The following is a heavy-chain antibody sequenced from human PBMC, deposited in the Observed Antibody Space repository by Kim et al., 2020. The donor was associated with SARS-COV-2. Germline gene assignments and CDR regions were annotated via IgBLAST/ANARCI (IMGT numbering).Heavy chain of an antibody. V-gene: IGHV3-30*18. D-gene: IGHD3-10*01. J-gene: IGHJ6*02. CDR2: ISYDGSNK. Sequence: GGSLRLSCAASGFTFSSYGMHWVRQAPGKGLEWVAVISYDGSNKYYADSVKGRFTISRDNSKNTLYLQMNSLRAEDTAMYYCAKESGSGSYYAWTYYYYGMDVWGQGTPVTGSS. CDR1: GFTFSSYG. CDR3: AKESGSGSYYAWTYYYYGMDV.